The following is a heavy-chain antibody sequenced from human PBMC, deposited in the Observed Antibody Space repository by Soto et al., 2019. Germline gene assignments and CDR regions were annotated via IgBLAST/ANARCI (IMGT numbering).Heavy chain of an antibody. CDR3: AREDSGDYVDY. J-gene: IGHJ4*02. CDR2: IIPILGIA. V-gene: IGHV1-69*04. CDR1: GGTFSSYT. Sequence: SVKVSFKASGGTFSSYTISLVRQAPGQGLEWMGRIIPILGIANYAQKFQGRVAITADKSTSTAYMELRSLRSEDTAVYYCAREDSGDYVDYWGQGTLVTVSS. D-gene: IGHD3-10*01.